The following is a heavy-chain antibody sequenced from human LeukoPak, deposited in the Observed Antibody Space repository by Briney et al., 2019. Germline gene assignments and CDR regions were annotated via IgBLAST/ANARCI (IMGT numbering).Heavy chain of an antibody. V-gene: IGHV3-23*01. CDR3: TKAPAGPEYSDNWRFGYNWFDP. D-gene: IGHD5-12*01. CDR1: GFTFSAYG. J-gene: IGHJ5*02. Sequence: PGGSLRLSCVASGFTFSAYGMSWVRQAPGKGLEWVSGIGTTAKYYADSVKGRFTISRDNSRNTLYLQMNSLRAEDTAIYCCTKAPAGPEYSDNWRFGYNWFDPWGQGTLVTVSS. CDR2: IGTTAK.